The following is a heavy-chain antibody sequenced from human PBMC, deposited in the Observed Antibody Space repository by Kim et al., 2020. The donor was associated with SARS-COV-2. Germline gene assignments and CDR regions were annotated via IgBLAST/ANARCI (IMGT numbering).Heavy chain of an antibody. Sequence: GGSLRLSCAASGFTFSSYAMSWVRQAPGKGLEWVSAISAAGGNTYYADSVKGRFTISRDNFKNTLYLQMNSLRAEDTAVYYCAKRPMYSSSWYYFDYWDQGTLVTVSS. J-gene: IGHJ4*02. CDR3: AKRPMYSSSWYYFDY. V-gene: IGHV3-23*01. CDR1: GFTFSSYA. CDR2: ISAAGGNT. D-gene: IGHD6-13*01.